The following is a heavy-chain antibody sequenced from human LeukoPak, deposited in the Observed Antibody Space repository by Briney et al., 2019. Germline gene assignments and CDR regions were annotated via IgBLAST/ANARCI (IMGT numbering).Heavy chain of an antibody. D-gene: IGHD3-22*01. CDR1: GGSFSGYY. J-gene: IGHJ4*02. CDR2: INHSGST. CDR3: ARHKPGRFTMIVENPPYYFDY. V-gene: IGHV4-34*01. Sequence: SETLSLTCAVYGGSFSGYYWSWIRQPPGKGLEWIGEINHSGSTNYNPSLKSRVTISVDTSKNQFSLKLSSVTAADTAVYYCARHKPGRFTMIVENPPYYFDYWGQGTLVTVSS.